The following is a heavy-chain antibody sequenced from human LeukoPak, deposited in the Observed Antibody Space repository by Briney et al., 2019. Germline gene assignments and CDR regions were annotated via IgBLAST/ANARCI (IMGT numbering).Heavy chain of an antibody. CDR2: IYHSGSS. CDR1: GYSITSVYY. J-gene: IGHJ5*02. D-gene: IGHD3-3*01. V-gene: IGHV4-38-2*02. Sequence: SETLSLTCTVSGYSITSVYYWGWIRQSPGKGLAWIGSIYHSGSSYHNPSLKSLVTISVHTSKHPFSLKLRSVTAADAAVYYCARDNWGTIFGVVILPSPWFDPWGQGTLVTVSS. CDR3: ARDNWGTIFGVVILPSPWFDP.